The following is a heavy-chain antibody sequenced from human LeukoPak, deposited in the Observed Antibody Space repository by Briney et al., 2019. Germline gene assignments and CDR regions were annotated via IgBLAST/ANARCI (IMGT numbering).Heavy chain of an antibody. CDR1: GFTFSSYS. D-gene: IGHD2-2*01. V-gene: IGHV3-48*01. Sequence: PGGSLRLSCAASGFTFSSYSMNWVRQAPGKGLEWVSSISSSSSTIYYADSVKGRFTISRDNAKNSLYLQMNSLRAEDTAVYYCAKGGEGYCSSTSCYPPFDYWGQGTLVTVSS. J-gene: IGHJ4*02. CDR3: AKGGEGYCSSTSCYPPFDY. CDR2: ISSSSSTI.